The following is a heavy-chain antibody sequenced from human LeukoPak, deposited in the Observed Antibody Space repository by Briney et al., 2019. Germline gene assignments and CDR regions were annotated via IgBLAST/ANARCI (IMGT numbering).Heavy chain of an antibody. V-gene: IGHV3-21*01. CDR3: ASSLLYSSSWYYFDY. J-gene: IGHJ4*02. CDR2: ISSSSSYI. CDR1: GFTFSSYS. Sequence: GGSLRLSCAASGFTFSSYSMNWVRQAPGKGLEWVSSISSSSSYIYYADSVRGRFTISRDNAKNSLYLQMNSLRAEDTAVYYCASSLLYSSSWYYFDYWGQGTLVTVSS. D-gene: IGHD6-13*01.